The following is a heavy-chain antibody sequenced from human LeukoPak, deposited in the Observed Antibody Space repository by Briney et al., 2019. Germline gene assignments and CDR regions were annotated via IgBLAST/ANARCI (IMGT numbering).Heavy chain of an antibody. J-gene: IGHJ6*03. CDR1: GYTFTSYD. V-gene: IGHV1-8*01. CDR2: MDPNSGNT. Sequence: ASVKVSCKASGYTFTSYDINWVRQATGQGLEWMGWMDPNSGNTGYAQKFQGRVTMTRNTSISTAYMELSSLRSEDTAVYYCARAGIAALRARPRYYYMDVWGKGTTVTVSS. D-gene: IGHD6-13*01. CDR3: ARAGIAALRARPRYYYMDV.